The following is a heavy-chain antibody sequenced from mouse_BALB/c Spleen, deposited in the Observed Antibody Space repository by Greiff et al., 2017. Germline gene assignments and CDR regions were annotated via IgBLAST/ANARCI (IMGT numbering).Heavy chain of an antibody. Sequence: EVQLKESGPSLVKPSQTLSLTCSVTGDSITSGYWNWIRKFPGNKLEYMGYISYSGSTYYNPSLKSRISITRDTSKNQYYLQLNSVTTEDTATYYCARGTARATLFAYWGQGTLVTVSA. D-gene: IGHD3-1*01. CDR2: ISYSGST. J-gene: IGHJ3*01. CDR1: GDSITSGY. V-gene: IGHV3-8*02. CDR3: ARGTARATLFAY.